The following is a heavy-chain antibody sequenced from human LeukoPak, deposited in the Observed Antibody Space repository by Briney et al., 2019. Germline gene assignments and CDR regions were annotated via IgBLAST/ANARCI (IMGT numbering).Heavy chain of an antibody. D-gene: IGHD2-8*01. CDR1: GGSISSYY. CDR2: IYYSGST. J-gene: IGHJ4*02. CDR3: ARGSVLMGFASFDY. Sequence: SETLSLTCTVSGGSISSYYWSWIRQPPGKGLEWIGYIYYSGSTNYNPSLKSRVTISVDTSENQFSLKLSSVTAADTAVYYCARGSVLMGFASFDYWGQGALVTVSS. V-gene: IGHV4-59*01.